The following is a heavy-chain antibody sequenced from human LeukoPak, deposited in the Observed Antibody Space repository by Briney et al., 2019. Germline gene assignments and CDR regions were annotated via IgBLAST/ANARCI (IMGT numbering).Heavy chain of an antibody. CDR2: IKQDGGER. D-gene: IGHD5-18*01. V-gene: IGHV3-7*03. J-gene: IGHJ4*02. Sequence: HPGGSLRLSCAASGFTFSSFWMNWVRQAPGKGLEWVANIKQDGGERNYVDSVKGRSTISRDNAKNSLFLQMNSLRVEDTAVYYCARGGTRGYSPVDYWGQGILVTVSS. CDR1: GFTFSSFW. CDR3: ARGGTRGYSPVDY.